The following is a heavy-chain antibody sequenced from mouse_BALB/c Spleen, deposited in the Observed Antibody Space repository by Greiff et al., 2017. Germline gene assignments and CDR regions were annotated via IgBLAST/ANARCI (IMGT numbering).Heavy chain of an antibody. CDR1: GYTFTDYW. V-gene: IGHV1-69*01. D-gene: IGHD3-2*01. CDR2: IDTSDSYT. CDR3: ARETARATGGAMDY. Sequence: QVQLKQPGAELVMPGASVKMSCKASGYTFTDYWMHWVKQRPGQGLEWIGAIDTSDSYTSYNQKFKGKATLTVDESSSTAYMQLSSLTSEDSAVYYCARETARATGGAMDYWGQGTSVTVSS. J-gene: IGHJ4*01.